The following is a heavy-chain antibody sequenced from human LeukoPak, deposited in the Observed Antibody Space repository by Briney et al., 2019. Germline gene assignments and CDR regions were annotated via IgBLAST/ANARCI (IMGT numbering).Heavy chain of an antibody. CDR2: IINDSYI. Sequence: GGSLRLSCAASGFTVSRYRMNWVRQAPGKGLEWVSDIINDSYIHYADSVKGRFTISRDDAKNSLYLQMNSLTVEDTAVYYCARASQNAFDIWGQGTMVTVSS. V-gene: IGHV3-21*01. CDR1: GFTVSRYR. J-gene: IGHJ3*02. CDR3: ARASQNAFDI.